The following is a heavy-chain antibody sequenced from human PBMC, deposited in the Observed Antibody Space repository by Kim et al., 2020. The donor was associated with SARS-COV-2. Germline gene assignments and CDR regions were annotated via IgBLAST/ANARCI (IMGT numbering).Heavy chain of an antibody. J-gene: IGHJ4*02. CDR2: ISYDGSKK. Sequence: GGSLRLSCAASGFTFSGYAVHWVRQAPGKGLEWVAVISYDGSKKNYADSVKGRFTISRDNSKNTLYLQMNSLRAEDTAVYYCAKRGPQIGDLDYWGQGTLVTVSS. V-gene: IGHV3-30*18. CDR1: GFTFSGYA. CDR3: AKRGPQIGDLDY.